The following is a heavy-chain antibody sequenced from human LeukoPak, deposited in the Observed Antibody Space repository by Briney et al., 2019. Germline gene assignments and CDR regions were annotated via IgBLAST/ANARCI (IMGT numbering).Heavy chain of an antibody. CDR3: ARDRSDYYDSSGYYYHHSDY. D-gene: IGHD3-22*01. J-gene: IGHJ4*02. Sequence: ASVKVSCKASGYTFISYGISWVRQAPVQGLEWMGWISAYNGNTNYAQKLQGRVTMTTDTSTGTAYMELRSLRSDDTAVYYCARDRSDYYDSSGYYYHHSDYWGQGTLVTVSS. CDR1: GYTFISYG. CDR2: ISAYNGNT. V-gene: IGHV1-18*01.